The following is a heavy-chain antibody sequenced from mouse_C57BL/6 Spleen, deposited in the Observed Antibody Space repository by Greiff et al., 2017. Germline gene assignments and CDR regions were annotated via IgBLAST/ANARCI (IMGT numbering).Heavy chain of an antibody. Sequence: QVQLQQSGPGLVQPSQSLSITCTVSGFSLTTYGVHWVRQSPGKGLEWLGVLWRGGSTDYNAAFISRLSISKDNTKSQVFFKMNSLQADDTAIYYSAREETTNWFAYWGQGTLVTVSA. CDR1: GFSLTTYG. CDR2: LWRGGST. J-gene: IGHJ3*01. CDR3: AREETTNWFAY. V-gene: IGHV2-2*01. D-gene: IGHD1-1*01.